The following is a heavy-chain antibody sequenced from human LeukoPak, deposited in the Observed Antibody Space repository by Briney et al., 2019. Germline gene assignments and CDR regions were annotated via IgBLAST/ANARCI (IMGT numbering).Heavy chain of an antibody. CDR1: GGSISGYF. CDR2: VYYSGTT. V-gene: IGHV4-59*08. Sequence: SETLSLTCTVSGGSISGYFRSWVRPPPGKGRDGIADVYYSGTTNYNPSLKSRVAISVDTSKNQFSLRLRSVTAADTAVYYCARLQRRYSPFDPWGQGILVTVSS. J-gene: IGHJ5*02. D-gene: IGHD2-15*01. CDR3: ARLQRRYSPFDP.